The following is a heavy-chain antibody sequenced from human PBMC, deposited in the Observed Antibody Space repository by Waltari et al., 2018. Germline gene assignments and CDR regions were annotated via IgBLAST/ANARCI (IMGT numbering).Heavy chain of an antibody. V-gene: IGHV3-21*01. CDR3: ARDQIADWYFDL. CDR1: GFTCSIYS. CDR2: ISYSGTYM. Sequence: EVQLVESGGGLVRPGGSLRLSGAASGFTCSIYSMNWVRQAPGKGLERVSSISYSGTYMYYADSLKGRFTISRDNAKNSLYLQMNSLRAEDTAVYFCARDQIADWYFDLWGRGTLVTVSS. D-gene: IGHD6-13*01. J-gene: IGHJ2*01.